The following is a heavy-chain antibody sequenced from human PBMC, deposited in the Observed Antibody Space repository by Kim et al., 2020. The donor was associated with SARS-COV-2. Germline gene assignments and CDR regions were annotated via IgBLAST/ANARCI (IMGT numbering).Heavy chain of an antibody. J-gene: IGHJ3*01. CDR3: ARDSPAPNDAFDF. V-gene: IGHV3-74*01. Sequence: GGSLRLSCAASGFVFSSYWMHWVRQAPGKGLVWVARINTDGRSTDYADSVKGRFTISRDNANNTLYLQMNSLRAEDTAVYSCARDSPAPNDAFDFWGKGT. CDR1: GFVFSSYW. CDR2: INTDGRST.